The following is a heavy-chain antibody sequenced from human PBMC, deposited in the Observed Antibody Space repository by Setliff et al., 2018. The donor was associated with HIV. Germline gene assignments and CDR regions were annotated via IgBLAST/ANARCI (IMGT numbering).Heavy chain of an antibody. D-gene: IGHD5-12*01. CDR3: ARGPLYGYDRGYFDY. CDR1: GGVFSTYG. Sequence: ASVKVSCKASGGVFSTYGMHWVRQAPGQGFEWVGGIIPVASIPNYAQKFQDRVTITADESTTTVYMEMRSLTSGDTALYYCARGPLYGYDRGYFDYWGQGTLVTVS. V-gene: IGHV1-69*10. CDR2: IIPVASIP. J-gene: IGHJ4*02.